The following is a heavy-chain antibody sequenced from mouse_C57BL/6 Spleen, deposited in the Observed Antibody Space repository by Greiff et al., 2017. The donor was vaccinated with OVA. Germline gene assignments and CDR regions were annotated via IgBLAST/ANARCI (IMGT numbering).Heavy chain of an antibody. CDR2: IYPGDGDT. J-gene: IGHJ2*01. CDR1: GYAFSSSW. Sequence: VQLVESGPELVKPGASVKISCKASGYAFSSSWMNWVKQRPGKGLEWIGRIYPGDGDTNYNGKFKGKATLTADKSSSTAYMQLSSLTSEDSAVYFCARGVYYGSSYFFDYWGQGTTLTVSS. V-gene: IGHV1-82*01. CDR3: ARGVYYGSSYFFDY. D-gene: IGHD1-1*01.